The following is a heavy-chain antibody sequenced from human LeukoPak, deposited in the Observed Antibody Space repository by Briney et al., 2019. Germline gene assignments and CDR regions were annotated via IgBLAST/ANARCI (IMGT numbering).Heavy chain of an antibody. V-gene: IGHV4-59*11. D-gene: IGHD1-14*01. CDR2: IYYSGST. CDR1: GGSISSHY. CDR3: ARDAEGKATWFDP. Sequence: PSETLSLTCTVSGGSISSHYWSWIRQPPGKGLEWIGYIYYSGSTNYNPSLKSRVTISVDTSKNQFSLKLSSVTAADAAVYYCARDAEGKATWFDPWGQGTLVTVSS. J-gene: IGHJ5*02.